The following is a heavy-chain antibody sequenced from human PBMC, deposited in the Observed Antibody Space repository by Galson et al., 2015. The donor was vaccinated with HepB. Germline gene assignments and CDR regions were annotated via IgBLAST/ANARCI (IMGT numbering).Heavy chain of an antibody. Sequence: SLRLSCAASGFTFSSYWMSWVRQAPGRGLEWVANINQDGSEKHYVDSMKGRFTISRDNTKNSLYLQMNSLRAEDTAVYYCASLDGDSRGAYYHYGMDVWGLGTTVTVSS. CDR1: GFTFSSYW. J-gene: IGHJ6*02. CDR3: ASLDGDSRGAYYHYGMDV. D-gene: IGHD4-17*01. V-gene: IGHV3-7*03. CDR2: INQDGSEK.